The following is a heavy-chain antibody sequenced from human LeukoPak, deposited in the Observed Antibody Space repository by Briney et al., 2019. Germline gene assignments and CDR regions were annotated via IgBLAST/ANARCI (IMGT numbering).Heavy chain of an antibody. Sequence: GGSLRLSCAASGFTFSNSWMHWVRQAPGKGLVWVSRINGDGSTTNYADSVKGRFTISRDNARNTLYLQMNSLRPEDTAVYYCAKDDCGSFDYWGQGTLVTVSS. CDR3: AKDDCGSFDY. D-gene: IGHD3-10*01. CDR1: GFTFSNSW. J-gene: IGHJ4*02. CDR2: INGDGSTT. V-gene: IGHV3-74*01.